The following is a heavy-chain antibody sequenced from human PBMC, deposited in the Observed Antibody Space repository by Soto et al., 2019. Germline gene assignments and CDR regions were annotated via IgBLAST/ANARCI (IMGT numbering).Heavy chain of an antibody. D-gene: IGHD5-18*01. V-gene: IGHV3-11*01. Sequence: QLVESGGGLVQPGGSLRLSCAASGFRLSDYYVSWIRQAPEKGLEEIADISSSGDTLYYADSVKGRFTISRDAAKNSLYLDMNHLRVEDTAVYFCARGQLLAANWFDPWGQGTQVTVSS. J-gene: IGHJ5*02. CDR2: ISSSGDTL. CDR3: ARGQLLAANWFDP. CDR1: GFRLSDYY.